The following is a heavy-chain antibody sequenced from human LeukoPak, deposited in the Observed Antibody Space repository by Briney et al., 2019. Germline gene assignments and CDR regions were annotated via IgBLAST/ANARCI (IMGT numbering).Heavy chain of an antibody. CDR2: IKQDGSEE. CDR3: ATLPGTSRFDS. V-gene: IGHV3-7*01. CDR1: GFTFSKYW. D-gene: IGHD2-2*01. Sequence: PGGSLRLSCAASGFTFSKYWMSWVRQAPGKGLEWVANIKQDGSEEDYADSVKGRFTISRDNAKNSLYLQMHSLRAEDTAVYYCATLPGTSRFDSWGQGTLVTVSP. J-gene: IGHJ4*02.